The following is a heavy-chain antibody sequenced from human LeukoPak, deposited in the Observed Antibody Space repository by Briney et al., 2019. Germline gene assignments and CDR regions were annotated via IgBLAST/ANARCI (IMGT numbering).Heavy chain of an antibody. CDR3: AKDHFVYGSGSSGDY. CDR2: IRYDGSNK. V-gene: IGHV3-30*02. D-gene: IGHD3-10*01. CDR1: GFTLSTHG. Sequence: GGSLRLSCAASGFTLSTHGMHWIRQAPGKGLEWVAFIRYDGSNKYYADSVKGRFTISRDNSKNTLYLQMNSLRAEDTAVYYCAKDHFVYGSGSSGDYWGQGTLVTVSS. J-gene: IGHJ4*02.